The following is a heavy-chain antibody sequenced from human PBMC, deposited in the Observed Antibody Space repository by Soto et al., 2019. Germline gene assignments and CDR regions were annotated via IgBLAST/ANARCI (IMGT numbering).Heavy chain of an antibody. CDR1: GFSFESYS. D-gene: IGHD4-4*01. V-gene: IGHV3-30*02. Sequence: PGGSLRLSCGGSGFSFESYSMHWVRQAPGKGLEWVATVSFDSKNKYYIDSVEGRFTPSRDNAKNIVYLQMNSLRHDDTAVYYCAKETVQTTYSFYGMDVWGPGTTVTVSS. CDR3: AKETVQTTYSFYGMDV. CDR2: VSFDSKNK. J-gene: IGHJ6*02.